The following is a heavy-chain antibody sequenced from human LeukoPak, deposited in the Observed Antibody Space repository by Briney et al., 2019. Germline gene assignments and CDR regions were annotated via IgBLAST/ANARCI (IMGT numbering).Heavy chain of an antibody. Sequence: ASVKVSCKASGYTFTSYDINWVRQATGQGLEWMGWMNPNSGNTGYAQKFQGRATMTRNTSISTAYIELSRLRSDDTAVYYCAGSYYGGRCDYWGQGTLVTVSS. D-gene: IGHD3-10*01. V-gene: IGHV1-8*01. CDR1: GYTFTSYD. CDR2: MNPNSGNT. J-gene: IGHJ4*02. CDR3: AGSYYGGRCDY.